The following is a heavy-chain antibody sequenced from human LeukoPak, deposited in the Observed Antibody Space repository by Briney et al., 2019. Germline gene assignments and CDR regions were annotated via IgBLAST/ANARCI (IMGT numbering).Heavy chain of an antibody. V-gene: IGHV3-23*01. Sequence: GGSLRLSCAASGFTFSSSAMSWVRQAPGKGLEWVSAISNNGGYTYYADPVKDRFTVSRGNSKKALYLQMNSLRTEDTAVYFCARGLTAIRGIEYSYYGMDVWGQGTTVTVSS. CDR1: GFTFSSSA. CDR2: ISNNGGYT. J-gene: IGHJ6*02. CDR3: ARGLTAIRGIEYSYYGMDV. D-gene: IGHD3-10*01.